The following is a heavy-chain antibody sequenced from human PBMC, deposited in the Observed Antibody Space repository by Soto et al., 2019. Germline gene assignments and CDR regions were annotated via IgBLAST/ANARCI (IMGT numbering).Heavy chain of an antibody. CDR2: IYYSGST. J-gene: IGHJ4*02. CDR3: ARHNYGSGSTYFDY. V-gene: IGHV4-59*08. Sequence: QVQLQESGPGLVKPSETLSLTCTVCGGSISSYYWSWIRQPPGKGLEWIGYIYYSGSTNYNPSLKSRVTISVDTSKNQFSLKLNSMTAADTAVYYCARHNYGSGSTYFDYWGQGTLVTVSS. CDR1: GGSISSYY. D-gene: IGHD3-10*01.